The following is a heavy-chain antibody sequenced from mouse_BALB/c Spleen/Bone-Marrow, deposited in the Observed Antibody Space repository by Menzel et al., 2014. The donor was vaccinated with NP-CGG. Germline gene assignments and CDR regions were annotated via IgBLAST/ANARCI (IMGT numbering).Heavy chain of an antibody. V-gene: IGHV5-6*01. Sequence: EVNLVESGGDLVKPGGSLKLSCAASGFTFSSYGMSWVRQTPDKRLEWVATISSGGSYTYYPDSVKGRFTISRDNAKNTLYLQMSRLKSEDTAMYYCARQALRRVCGMDYWGQGTSVTVSS. J-gene: IGHJ4*01. CDR2: ISSGGSYT. D-gene: IGHD2-12*01. CDR3: ARQALRRVCGMDY. CDR1: GFTFSSYG.